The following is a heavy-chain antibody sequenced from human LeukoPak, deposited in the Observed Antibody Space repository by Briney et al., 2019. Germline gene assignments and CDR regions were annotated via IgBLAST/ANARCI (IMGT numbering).Heavy chain of an antibody. CDR2: VSGSGAIA. CDR1: GFTFNNYA. J-gene: IGHJ4*02. Sequence: PGGSLRLSCAASGFTFNNYAMSWVRQAPGKGLEWVSTVSGSGAIAYYTDSDKGRFTISRDNSKNTLYLQMNSLRAEDTAKYYCAKHGSAYGYPIDYWGQGTLVTVSS. V-gene: IGHV3-23*01. CDR3: AKHGSAYGYPIDY. D-gene: IGHD5-18*01.